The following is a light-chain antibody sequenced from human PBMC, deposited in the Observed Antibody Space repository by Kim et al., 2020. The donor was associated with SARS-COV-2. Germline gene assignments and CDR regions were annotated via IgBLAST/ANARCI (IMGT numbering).Light chain of an antibody. J-gene: IGLJ2*01. CDR2: EVS. CDR1: SSDVGSYNR. CDR3: SSYTSSNTVV. V-gene: IGLV2-18*02. Sequence: GQSVTSSRTGTSSDVGSYNRVSWYQPPPGTAPKVMIYEVSNRPSGVPDRFSGSKSGNTASLTISGLQAEDEADYYCSSYTSSNTVVFGGGTQLTVL.